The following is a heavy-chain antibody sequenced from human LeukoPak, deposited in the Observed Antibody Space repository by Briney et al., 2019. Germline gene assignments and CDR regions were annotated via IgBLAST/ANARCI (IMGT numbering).Heavy chain of an antibody. V-gene: IGHV4-30-4*08. D-gene: IGHD1-7*01. Sequence: PSETLSLTCTVSGGSISSGDYYWSWIRQPPGKGLEWIGYIYYSGSTYYNPSLKSRVTISVDTSKNQFSLKLSSVTAADTAVYYCARGRITGTTAPDAFDIWGQGTMVTVSS. J-gene: IGHJ3*02. CDR2: IYYSGST. CDR1: GGSISSGDYY. CDR3: ARGRITGTTAPDAFDI.